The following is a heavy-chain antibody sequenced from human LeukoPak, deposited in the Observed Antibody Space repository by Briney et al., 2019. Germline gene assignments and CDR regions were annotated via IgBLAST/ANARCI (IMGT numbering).Heavy chain of an antibody. D-gene: IGHD3-22*01. CDR3: ARDKPYYYDSSGYSGDY. V-gene: IGHV1-18*01. Sequence: ASVKVSCKGSGYTFTSYGISWVRQAPGQGLEWMGWMSAYNGNTNYAQKLQGRVTMTTDTSTSTAYMELRSLRSDDTAVYYCARDKPYYYDSSGYSGDYWGQGTLVTVSS. J-gene: IGHJ4*02. CDR1: GYTFTSYG. CDR2: MSAYNGNT.